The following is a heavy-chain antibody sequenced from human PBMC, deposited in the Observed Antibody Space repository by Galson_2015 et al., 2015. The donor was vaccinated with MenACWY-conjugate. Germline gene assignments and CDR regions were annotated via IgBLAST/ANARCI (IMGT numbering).Heavy chain of an antibody. CDR3: AKNFGSSSWFRGFDS. Sequence: SLRLSCAASGFGFSDHYMDWVRQAPGKGLEWVSVISGTGGTIYYAESVKGRFTISRDNSKNTLFLEMNSLRAEDTAVYYCAKNFGSSSWFRGFDSWGQGTLVTVSS. J-gene: IGHJ4*02. CDR1: GFGFSDHY. V-gene: IGHV3-23*01. D-gene: IGHD6-13*01. CDR2: ISGTGGTI.